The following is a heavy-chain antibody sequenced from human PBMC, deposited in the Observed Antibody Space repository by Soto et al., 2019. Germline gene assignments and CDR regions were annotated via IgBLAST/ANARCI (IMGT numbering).Heavy chain of an antibody. V-gene: IGHV4-34*01. CDR1: GGSFRGYY. J-gene: IGHJ4*02. Sequence: QVQLQQWGAGLLKPSETLSLTCAVYGGSFRGYYWNWIRQPPGKGLEWIGEINQSGSTNYNPSLKSRVTLSLDTSKNQFSLKLSSVTAADTAVYYCARGWGRIFDYWGQGTLVTVSS. D-gene: IGHD7-27*01. CDR2: INQSGST. CDR3: ARGWGRIFDY.